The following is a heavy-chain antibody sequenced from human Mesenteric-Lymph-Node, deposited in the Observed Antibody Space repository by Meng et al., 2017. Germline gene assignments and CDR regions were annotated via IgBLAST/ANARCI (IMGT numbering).Heavy chain of an antibody. J-gene: IGHJ3*02. CDR3: ARGWELRFLGFAFDI. CDR1: GYTFTGYY. D-gene: IGHD1-26*01. CDR2: INPNSGGT. V-gene: IGHV1-2*02. Sequence: ASVKVSCKASGYTFTGYYMHWVRQAPGQGLEWMGWINPNSGGTNYAQKFQGRVTMTRDTSISTAYMELSRLRPDDTAVYYCARGWELRFLGFAFDIWGQGTMVTVSS.